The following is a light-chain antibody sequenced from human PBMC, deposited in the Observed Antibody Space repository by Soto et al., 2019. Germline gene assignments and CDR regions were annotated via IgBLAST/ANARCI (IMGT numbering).Light chain of an antibody. CDR3: QLYGSSPPGYT. J-gene: IGKJ2*01. Sequence: EIVLTQSPGTLSLSPGERATLSCRASQSISSSYLAWYQHKPGQAPRLLIYGASNRATGIPDRFSGSGSGTHLTLTISRLEPEDFAVYYCQLYGSSPPGYTFGQGTKLEIK. V-gene: IGKV3-20*01. CDR2: GAS. CDR1: QSISSSY.